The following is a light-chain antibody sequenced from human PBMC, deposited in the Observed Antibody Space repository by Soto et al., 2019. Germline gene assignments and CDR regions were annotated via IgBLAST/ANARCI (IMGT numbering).Light chain of an antibody. CDR2: KAS. Sequence: DIQMTQSPSTLSASVGDRVTITCRASQSISSWLAWYQQKPGKAPKLLIYKASSLESGVPSRFSGSGSGTEYTLTISSLQTDDFAAYYWQQYNSYSWTFGQGTKVEIK. CDR3: QQYNSYSWT. V-gene: IGKV1-5*03. CDR1: QSISSW. J-gene: IGKJ1*01.